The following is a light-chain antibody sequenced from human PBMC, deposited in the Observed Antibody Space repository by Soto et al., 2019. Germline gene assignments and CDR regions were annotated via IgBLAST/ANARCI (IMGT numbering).Light chain of an antibody. Sequence: EIVMTQSPATLSVSPGERATLSCRASQSVSSKLAWYQQKPGQAPRLLIYGASTRATGIPARFSGSGSGTEFTLTISSLQSEDFAVYYCQQYNNWPRTFGQGTK. CDR2: GAS. J-gene: IGKJ1*01. CDR3: QQYNNWPRT. CDR1: QSVSSK. V-gene: IGKV3-15*01.